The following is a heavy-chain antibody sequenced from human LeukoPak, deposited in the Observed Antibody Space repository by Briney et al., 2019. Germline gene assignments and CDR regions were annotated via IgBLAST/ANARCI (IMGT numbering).Heavy chain of an antibody. CDR1: GGSIISYY. CDR3: SRSLPGAVGVADL. J-gene: IGHJ5*02. Sequence: SETLSLTCTVSGGSIISYYWSWIRQTPGRGLEWIAYIHSSGSTNYNPSLKSRVTISVDTSKNHFSLKVTSMTAADTGIYYCSRSLPGAVGVADLWGQGTLVTVSS. D-gene: IGHD2-15*01. CDR2: IHSSGST. V-gene: IGHV4-59*01.